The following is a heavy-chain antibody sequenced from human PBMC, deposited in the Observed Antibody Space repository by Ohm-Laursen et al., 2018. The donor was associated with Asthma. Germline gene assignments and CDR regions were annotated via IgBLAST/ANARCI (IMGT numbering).Heavy chain of an antibody. J-gene: IGHJ4*02. CDR3: VREDFDWPPGYCDY. D-gene: IGHD3-9*01. Sequence: SQTLSLTCIVSGGSISSGSYYWSWIRQHPGKGLEWIGYIYYTGSTYYNPSLKSRVTISVDTSKNQFSLNLSSVTAADTAVYYCVREDFDWPPGYCDYWGQGTLVTVSS. CDR1: GGSISSGSYY. V-gene: IGHV4-31*03. CDR2: IYYTGST.